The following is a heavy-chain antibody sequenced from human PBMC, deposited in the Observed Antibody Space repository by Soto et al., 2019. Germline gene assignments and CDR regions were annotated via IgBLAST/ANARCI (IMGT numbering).Heavy chain of an antibody. J-gene: IGHJ6*02. D-gene: IGHD6-6*01. CDR3: AKDRTSSSDRYYYYGMDV. V-gene: IGHV3-30*18. CDR2: ISYDGSNK. Sequence: GGSQRLSCAASGFTFSSYGMHWVRQAPGKGLEWVAVISYDGSNKYYADSVKGRFTISRDNSKNTLYLQMNSLRAEDTAVYYCAKDRTSSSDRYYYYGMDVWGQGTTVTVSS. CDR1: GFTFSSYG.